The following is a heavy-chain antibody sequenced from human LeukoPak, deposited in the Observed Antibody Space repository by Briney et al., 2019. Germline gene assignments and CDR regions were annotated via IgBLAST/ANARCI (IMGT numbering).Heavy chain of an antibody. J-gene: IGHJ5*01. Sequence: GSLRLSCAASGFTFSSYTMNWVPQAPGRGLEWVSSITSTSSYIYYADSLKGRFTISRDNAKDSLYLHMNSLRAEDTAIYYCARDEAARPGWFDSWGPGTLVTVSS. CDR3: ARDEAARPGWFDS. V-gene: IGHV3-21*01. D-gene: IGHD6-6*01. CDR2: ITSTSSYI. CDR1: GFTFSSYT.